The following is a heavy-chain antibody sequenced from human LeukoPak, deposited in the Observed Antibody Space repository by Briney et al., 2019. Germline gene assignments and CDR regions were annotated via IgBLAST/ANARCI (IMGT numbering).Heavy chain of an antibody. D-gene: IGHD7-27*01. CDR1: GGSIGSSSYY. CDR2: IYYSGST. V-gene: IGHV4-39*01. Sequence: SETLSLTCTVSGGSIGSSSYYWGWIRQPPGKGLEWIASIYYSGSTYYNPSLKSRVTISVDTSKNQFSLRLSSVTAADTAVYYCASNWGGDEYYFDYWGQGSLVTVSS. CDR3: ASNWGGDEYYFDY. J-gene: IGHJ4*02.